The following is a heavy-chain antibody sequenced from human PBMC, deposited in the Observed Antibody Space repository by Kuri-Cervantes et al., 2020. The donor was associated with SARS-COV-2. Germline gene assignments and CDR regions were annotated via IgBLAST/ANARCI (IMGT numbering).Heavy chain of an antibody. Sequence: ASVKVSCKASGYTFTSYYMHWVRQAPGQGLEWMGIINPSGGSTSYAQKFQGRVTMTRDTSKNQFSLKLSSVTAADTAVYYCARDFWSGYEYYYYGMDVWGQGTTVTVSS. CDR1: GYTFTSYY. CDR2: INPSGGST. V-gene: IGHV1-46*03. D-gene: IGHD3-3*01. CDR3: ARDFWSGYEYYYYGMDV. J-gene: IGHJ6*02.